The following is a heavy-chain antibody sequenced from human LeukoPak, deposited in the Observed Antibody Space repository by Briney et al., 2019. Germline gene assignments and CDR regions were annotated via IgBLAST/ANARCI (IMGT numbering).Heavy chain of an antibody. CDR3: AKGGLQQQLDL. Sequence: GGSLRLSCAASGFTFSTYSMNWVRQAPGKGLEWVSSISSSSSYKYYADSVKGRFAISRDNSKNTLYLQMNSLRAEDTAVYYCAKGGLQQQLDLWGQGTLVTVSS. D-gene: IGHD6-13*01. CDR2: ISSSSSYK. CDR1: GFTFSTYS. J-gene: IGHJ4*02. V-gene: IGHV3-21*01.